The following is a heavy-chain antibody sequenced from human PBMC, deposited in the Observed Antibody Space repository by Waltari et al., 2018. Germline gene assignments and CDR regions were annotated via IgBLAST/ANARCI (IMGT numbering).Heavy chain of an antibody. CDR2: INPNSGGT. J-gene: IGHJ1*01. CDR3: ARSSIAARPDFQH. D-gene: IGHD6-6*01. V-gene: IGHV1-2*06. Sequence: QVQLVQSGAEVTKHGASVTVSCKASGYTFTGNYMTWDREAPGQGLEWMGRINPNSGGTNYAQKFQGRVTMTRDTSISTAYMELSRLRSDDTAVYYCARSSIAARPDFQHWGQGTLVTVSS. CDR1: GYTFTGNY.